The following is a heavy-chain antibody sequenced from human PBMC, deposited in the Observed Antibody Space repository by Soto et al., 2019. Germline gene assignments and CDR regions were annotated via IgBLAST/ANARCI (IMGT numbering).Heavy chain of an antibody. D-gene: IGHD5-12*01. CDR1: GFTFNNYG. CDR3: ANGCGRGYDLCGS. CDR2: ISDERSSK. J-gene: IGHJ5*02. V-gene: IGHV3-30*18. Sequence: QVQLVESGGGVVQPGRSLRLSCTASGFTFNNYGIHWVRQAPDKGLVWVAVISDERSSKYYADSVKGRCTISRDNSKNMFYLQMNSLRTEYMAVYDCANGCGRGYDLCGSWGKGTLVTVSS.